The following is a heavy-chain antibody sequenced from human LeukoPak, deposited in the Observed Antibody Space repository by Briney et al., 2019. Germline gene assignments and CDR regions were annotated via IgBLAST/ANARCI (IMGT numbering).Heavy chain of an antibody. Sequence: GGSLRLSCAGSGFTFSSYSMNWVRQAPGKGLEWVSSISSSSSYIYYADSVKGRFTISRDNAKNSLFLQMNSLRAEDTAVYYCAGRPDYDFWSGYPVHWGQGTLVTVSS. D-gene: IGHD3-3*01. V-gene: IGHV3-21*01. J-gene: IGHJ4*02. CDR1: GFTFSSYS. CDR3: AGRPDYDFWSGYPVH. CDR2: ISSSSSYI.